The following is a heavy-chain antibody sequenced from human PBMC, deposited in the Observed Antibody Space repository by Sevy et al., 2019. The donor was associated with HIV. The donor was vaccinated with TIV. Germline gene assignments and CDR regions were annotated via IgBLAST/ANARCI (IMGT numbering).Heavy chain of an antibody. J-gene: IGHJ4*02. CDR2: INSDGSRT. Sequence: GGSLRLSCAVSGFTFSSYWMHWVRQAPGKGLVWVSRINSDGSRTNYEDSVKGRFTISRDNAKNMLFLQMNSLRDEDTAYYYCRSALKYYGWGSYFDYWGPGTLVTVSS. CDR1: GFTFSSYW. V-gene: IGHV3-74*01. D-gene: IGHD3-10*01. CDR3: RSALKYYGWGSYFDY.